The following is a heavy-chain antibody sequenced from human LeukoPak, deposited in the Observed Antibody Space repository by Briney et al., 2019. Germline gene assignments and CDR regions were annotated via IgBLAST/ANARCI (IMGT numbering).Heavy chain of an antibody. CDR3: AREGDGPFDY. Sequence: SETLSLTCTISGGSISSYYWSWIRQPPGKGLEWIGYFYYSGSPSYNPSLKSRVAISVDTSKNQFSLSLRSVTAADTAIYYCAREGDGPFDYWGQGTPVTVSS. CDR2: FYYSGSP. J-gene: IGHJ4*02. V-gene: IGHV4-59*01. CDR1: GGSISSYY. D-gene: IGHD5-24*01.